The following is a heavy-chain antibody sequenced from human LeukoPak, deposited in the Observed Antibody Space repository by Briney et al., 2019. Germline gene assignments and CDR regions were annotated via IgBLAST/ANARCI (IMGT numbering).Heavy chain of an antibody. CDR3: AREGGGNWFDP. Sequence: SETLSLTCTVSGGSISRYYWSWIRQPPGKGLEWIGYIHYSGSTNYNPSLKSRITISVDTSKNQFSLKLSSVTAADTAVYFCAREGGGNWFDPWGQGTLVTVSS. CDR1: GGSISRYY. D-gene: IGHD3-16*01. V-gene: IGHV4-59*12. CDR2: IHYSGST. J-gene: IGHJ5*02.